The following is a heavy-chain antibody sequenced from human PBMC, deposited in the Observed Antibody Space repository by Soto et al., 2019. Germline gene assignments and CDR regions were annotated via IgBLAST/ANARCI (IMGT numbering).Heavy chain of an antibody. J-gene: IGHJ5*02. CDR2: MNPNSGNT. CDR1: GYTFTSYD. D-gene: IGHD3-10*01. CDR3: ARGRRSGSSSWWFDP. Sequence: ASVKVSCKASGYTFTSYDINWVRQATGQGLEYLGWMNPNSGNTAYVQKFQGRVTMTWDTSITTAYMELSSLRSEDTAVYFCARGRRSGSSSWWFDPWGQGTLVTVSS. V-gene: IGHV1-8*01.